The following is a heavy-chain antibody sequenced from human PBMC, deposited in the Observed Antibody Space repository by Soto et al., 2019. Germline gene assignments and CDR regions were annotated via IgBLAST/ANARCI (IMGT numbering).Heavy chain of an antibody. CDR3: AKDIGSGLSLRAGRDYYYGMDV. Sequence: GGSLRLSCAASGFTFDDYAMHWVRQAPGQGLEWVSLISWDGGSTYYADSVKGRFTISRDNSKNSLYLQMSSLRAEDTGLYYCAKDIGSGLSLRAGRDYYYGMDVWGQGTTITVSS. V-gene: IGHV3-43D*04. D-gene: IGHD3-10*01. J-gene: IGHJ6*02. CDR1: GFTFDDYA. CDR2: ISWDGGST.